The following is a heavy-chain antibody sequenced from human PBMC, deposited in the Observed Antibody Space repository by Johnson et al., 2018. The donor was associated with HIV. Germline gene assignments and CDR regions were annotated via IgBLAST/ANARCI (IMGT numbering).Heavy chain of an antibody. CDR2: IYSGGNT. D-gene: IGHD5-18*01. J-gene: IGHJ3*02. V-gene: IGHV3-66*01. CDR1: GFTVSNNY. CDR3: ARAYSYGAFDI. Sequence: EVQLVESGGGLVQPGGSLRLSCATSGFTVSNNYMSWVRQAPGKGLEWVSLIYSGGNTYYADSVKGRYTISRDNSKNTLYLQMNSLRAEDTAVYYCARAYSYGAFDIWGLGTKVTVSS.